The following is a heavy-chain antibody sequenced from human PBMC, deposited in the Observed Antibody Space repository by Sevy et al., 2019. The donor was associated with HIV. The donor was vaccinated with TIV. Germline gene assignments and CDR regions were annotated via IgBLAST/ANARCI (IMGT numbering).Heavy chain of an antibody. CDR2: ISSSSGTI. D-gene: IGHD7-27*01. J-gene: IGHJ4*02. CDR3: ARDDHWAFDY. CDR1: GFSFSSYS. Sequence: GGSLRLSCVTSGFSFSSYSMNWVRQAPGKWLEWVSYISSSSGTIRYADSVKGRLTISRDNAKNSLFLQMNSLRAEDTAVYYCARDDHWAFDYWGQGALVTVSS. V-gene: IGHV3-48*01.